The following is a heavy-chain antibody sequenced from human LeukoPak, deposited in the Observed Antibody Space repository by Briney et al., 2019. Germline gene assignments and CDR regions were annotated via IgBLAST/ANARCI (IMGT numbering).Heavy chain of an antibody. Sequence: GESLKISCKGSGYTFSNYWISWVRQTPGKGLEWLGIIYPGDSDARYSPSFQGQLTMSVDKSIDTAYLQWSSLKASDTGTYYCAMRFAQFYDFWGQGTLVTVSS. V-gene: IGHV5-51*01. J-gene: IGHJ4*02. CDR2: IYPGDSDA. CDR1: GYTFSNYW. D-gene: IGHD2/OR15-2a*01. CDR3: AMRFAQFYDF.